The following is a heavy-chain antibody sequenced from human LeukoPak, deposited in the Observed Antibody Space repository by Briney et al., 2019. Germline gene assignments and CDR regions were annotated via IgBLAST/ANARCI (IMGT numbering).Heavy chain of an antibody. D-gene: IGHD5-12*01. CDR1: EFTFTPYY. Sequence: ASVSVSYTPSEFTFTPYYVQWVRQAPGQGPEWVGWMYFNSGATRFAPKFQGRVTMTRDTSISTAYMEFSSLRSDDTAMYYCAREGSSGQDWYAFDIWGQGTMLTVSS. J-gene: IGHJ3*02. CDR3: AREGSSGQDWYAFDI. CDR2: MYFNSGAT. V-gene: IGHV1-2*02.